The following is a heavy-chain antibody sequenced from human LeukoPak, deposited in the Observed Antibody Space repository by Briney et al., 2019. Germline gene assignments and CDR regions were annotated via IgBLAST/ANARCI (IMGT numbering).Heavy chain of an antibody. CDR1: GYTFTSYY. Sequence: RASVKVSCTASGYTFTSYYMHWVRQAPGQGLEWMGIINPSGGGTSYAQKFQGRVTMTRDTSTSTVYMELSSLRSEGTAVYYCARGNVYGYVDYWGQGTLVTVSS. CDR2: INPSGGGT. V-gene: IGHV1-46*01. J-gene: IGHJ4*02. CDR3: ARGNVYGYVDY. D-gene: IGHD3-10*01.